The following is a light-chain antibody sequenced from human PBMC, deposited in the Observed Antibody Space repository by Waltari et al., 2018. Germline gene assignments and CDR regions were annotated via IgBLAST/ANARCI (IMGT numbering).Light chain of an antibody. CDR1: NIGTYS. V-gene: IGLV3-21*01. J-gene: IGLJ2*01. Sequence: SYVVTQPPSVSVAPGETATITCGGDNIGTYSVHWYQQKAGQAPVLVIFYDRDRPSGIPDRFSGSNSGNTATLTITRAQAEDEGDYFCHSRDTTSTRLFGGGTRVTV. CDR3: HSRDTTSTRL. CDR2: YDR.